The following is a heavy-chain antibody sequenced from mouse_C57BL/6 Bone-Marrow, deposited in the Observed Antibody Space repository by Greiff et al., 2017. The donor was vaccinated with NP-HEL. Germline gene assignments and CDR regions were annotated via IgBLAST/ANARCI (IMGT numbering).Heavy chain of an antibody. J-gene: IGHJ2*01. V-gene: IGHV5-16*01. Sequence: EVMLVESAGGLVQPGSSMKLSCTASGFTFSDYYMAWVRQVPEKGLEWVANINYDGSSTYYLDSLKSRFIISRDNAKNILYLQMSSLKSEDTATYYCAREGGSSYFDYWGQGTTLSVSS. CDR2: INYDGSST. CDR3: AREGGSSYFDY. D-gene: IGHD1-1*01. CDR1: GFTFSDYY.